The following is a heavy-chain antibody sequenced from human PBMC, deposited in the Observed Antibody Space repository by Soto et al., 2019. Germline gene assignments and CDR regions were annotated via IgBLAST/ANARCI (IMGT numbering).Heavy chain of an antibody. D-gene: IGHD2-8*01. CDR1: GYSFTNYW. CDR3: ARQGDANEYSDFDY. Sequence: PGESLKISCEASGYSFTNYWIGWVRQMPGRGLEWMGIIYPGDSDTRYSPSFQGQVIISADRSTSAAYLQWTSLKASDSAMYYCARQGDANEYSDFDYWGQGTPVTVSS. CDR2: IYPGDSDT. J-gene: IGHJ4*02. V-gene: IGHV5-51*01.